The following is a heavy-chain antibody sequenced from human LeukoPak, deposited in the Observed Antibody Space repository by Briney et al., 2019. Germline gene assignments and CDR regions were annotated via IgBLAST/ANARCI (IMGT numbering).Heavy chain of an antibody. CDR2: INHSGST. D-gene: IGHD3-10*01. CDR1: GGSFSGYY. V-gene: IGHV4-34*01. J-gene: IGHJ4*02. CDR3: ARDFGYYYGSGSYYQAFDY. Sequence: SENLSLNCAVYGGSFSGYYWSWIRQPPGKGLEWIGEINHSGSTNYNPSLKSRVTISVDTSKNQFSLKLSSVTAADTAVYYCARDFGYYYGSGSYYQAFDYWGQGTLVTVSS.